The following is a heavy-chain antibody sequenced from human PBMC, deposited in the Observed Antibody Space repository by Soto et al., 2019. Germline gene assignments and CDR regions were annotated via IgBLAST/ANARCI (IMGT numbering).Heavy chain of an antibody. Sequence: QVQLVQSGAEVKKPGASVKVSCKASGYTFTSYAMHWVRQAPGQRLEWMGWINAGNGNTKYSQKFQGRVTITRDTSASTAYMELSSLRSEDTAVYYCVYVDIVATTIHWGQGTLVTVSS. CDR1: GYTFTSYA. V-gene: IGHV1-3*01. CDR3: VYVDIVATTIH. J-gene: IGHJ4*02. CDR2: INAGNGNT. D-gene: IGHD5-12*01.